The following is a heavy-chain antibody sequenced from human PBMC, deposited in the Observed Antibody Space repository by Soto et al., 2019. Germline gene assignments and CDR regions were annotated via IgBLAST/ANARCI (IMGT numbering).Heavy chain of an antibody. V-gene: IGHV3-53*01. D-gene: IGHD1-1*01. CDR1: GLTISGQKY. J-gene: IGHJ3*01. Sequence: DVQLVESGGGLIQPGESLRLSCAAFGLTISGQKYVAWVRQAPGKGLEWVSALYHVDGSFYADSVKGRFTTSSDSSKTTVYLQMNDLRPDDTAVYYCATWHEREHAYDVWGQGTTVTVSS. CDR2: LYHVDGS. CDR3: ATWHEREHAYDV.